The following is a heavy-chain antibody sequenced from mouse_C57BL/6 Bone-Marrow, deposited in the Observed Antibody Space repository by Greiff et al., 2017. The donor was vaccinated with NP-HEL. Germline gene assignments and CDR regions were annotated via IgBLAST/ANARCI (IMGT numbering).Heavy chain of an antibody. J-gene: IGHJ4*01. V-gene: IGHV1-55*01. Sequence: QVQLQQPGAELVKPGASVKMSCKASGYTFTSYWITWVKQRPGQGLEWIGDIYPGSGSTNYNEKFKSKATLTVATSSSTAYMQLSSLTSEDSAVYYCARLAYYGSSPAMDYWGQGTSGTVSS. D-gene: IGHD1-1*01. CDR3: ARLAYYGSSPAMDY. CDR2: IYPGSGST. CDR1: GYTFTSYW.